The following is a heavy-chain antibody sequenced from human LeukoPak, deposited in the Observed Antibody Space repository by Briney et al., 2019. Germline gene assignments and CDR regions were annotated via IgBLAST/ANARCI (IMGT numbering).Heavy chain of an antibody. CDR2: IYHSGST. J-gene: IGHJ5*02. V-gene: IGHV4-38-2*02. CDR1: GYSISSGYY. CDR3: ARDMVGASEWFDP. Sequence: PSETLSLTCTVSGYSISSGYYWGWIRQPPGKGLEWIGSIYHSGSTYYNPSLKSRVTISVDTSKNQFSLKLSSVTAADTAVYYCARDMVGASEWFDPWGRRTLVTVSS. D-gene: IGHD1-26*01.